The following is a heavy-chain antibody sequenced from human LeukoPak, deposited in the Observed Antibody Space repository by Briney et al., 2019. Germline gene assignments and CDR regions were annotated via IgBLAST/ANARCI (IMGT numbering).Heavy chain of an antibody. CDR2: ISYDGSNK. D-gene: IGHD4-17*01. V-gene: IGHV3-30*18. Sequence: GGSLRLSCAASGFTFISYGMHWVRQAPGKGLEWVAVISYDGSNKYYADSVKGRFTISRDNSKNTLYLQMNSLRAEDTAVYYCAKDDYGDKYFDYWGQGTLVTVSS. CDR1: GFTFISYG. CDR3: AKDDYGDKYFDY. J-gene: IGHJ4*02.